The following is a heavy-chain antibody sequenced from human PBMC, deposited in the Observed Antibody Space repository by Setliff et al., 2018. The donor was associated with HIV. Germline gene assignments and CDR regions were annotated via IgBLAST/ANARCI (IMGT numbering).Heavy chain of an antibody. Sequence: ASVKVSCKASGYTFINYHITWVRQAPGQGLEWVGSISASSVNTNYTQGRGTMTTDISTSTAYMELRSLRSADSAVYYCARVPVSNYYYYMDVWGKGTTVTVSS. CDR2: ISASSVNT. V-gene: IGHV1-18*01. J-gene: IGHJ6*03. CDR1: GYTFINYH. CDR3: ARVPVSNYYYYMDV.